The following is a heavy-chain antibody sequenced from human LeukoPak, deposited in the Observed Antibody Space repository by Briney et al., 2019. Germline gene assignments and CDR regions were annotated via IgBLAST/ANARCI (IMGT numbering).Heavy chain of an antibody. J-gene: IGHJ5*01. CDR3: ARSGQQRNWFDS. Sequence: PSETLSLTCTVSGGSIRSSYYYWGWIRQPPGKGLEWIGSIYDSGSTYYNPSLKSRVTISVDTSKNQFSLKVSSVTAADRAVYYCARSGQQRNWFDSWGQGTLVTVSS. CDR1: GGSIRSSYYY. CDR2: IYDSGST. D-gene: IGHD1-1*01. V-gene: IGHV4-39*01.